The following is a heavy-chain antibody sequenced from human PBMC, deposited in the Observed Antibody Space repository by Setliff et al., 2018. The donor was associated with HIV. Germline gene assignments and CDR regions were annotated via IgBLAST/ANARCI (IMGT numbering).Heavy chain of an antibody. D-gene: IGHD2-15*01. J-gene: IGHJ3*02. V-gene: IGHV4-39*01. CDR3: ARRIQLRDSSGRSCWTFDI. CDR2: LQYTGTT. Sequence: SETLSLTCTVSGASINSGSHNWGWIRQPPGKGLEWIATLQYTGTTYYNPSLKSRVTISTDTSKNQFSLKLSSVTAADTAVSYCARRIQLRDSSGRSCWTFDIWGQGTMVTVS. CDR1: GASINSGSHN.